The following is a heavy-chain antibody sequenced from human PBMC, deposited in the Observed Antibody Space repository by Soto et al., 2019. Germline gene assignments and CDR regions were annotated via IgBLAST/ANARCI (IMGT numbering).Heavy chain of an antibody. CDR1: GFTFSSNG. J-gene: IGHJ4*02. V-gene: IGHV3-33*01. Sequence: QVQLVESGGGVVQPGRSLRLSCTASGFTFSSNGMHWVRQAPGKVLEWVAFIWYDGINKFYADSVKGRFIISRDNSKNTLYLQMNSLSAEDTAVYYCARDPYYYGSGSYYFDYWGQGTLVTVSS. CDR3: ARDPYYYGSGSYYFDY. D-gene: IGHD3-10*01. CDR2: IWYDGINK.